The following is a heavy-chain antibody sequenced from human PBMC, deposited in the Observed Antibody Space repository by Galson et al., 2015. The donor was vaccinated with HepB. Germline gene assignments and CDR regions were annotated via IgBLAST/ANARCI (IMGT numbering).Heavy chain of an antibody. J-gene: IGHJ4*02. CDR1: GGSFSGYY. Sequence: ETLSLTCAVYGGSFSGYYWSWIRQPPGKGLEWIGEINHSGSTNYNPSLKSRVTISVDTSKNQFSLKLSSVTAADTAVYYCARATMVRGPYYFDYWGQGTLVTVSS. CDR3: ARATMVRGPYYFDY. D-gene: IGHD3-10*01. CDR2: INHSGST. V-gene: IGHV4-34*01.